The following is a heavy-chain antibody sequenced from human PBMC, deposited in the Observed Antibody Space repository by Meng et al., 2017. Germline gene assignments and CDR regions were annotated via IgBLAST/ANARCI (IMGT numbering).Heavy chain of an antibody. J-gene: IGHJ4*02. CDR1: GCTFGSYA. V-gene: IGHV1-69*04. CDR3: ARVAVAGHFDY. CDR2: IIPILGIA. Sequence: GHLVQSVVVVKQPGSSVKVSCTASGCTFGSYAISWVQQAPGQGLEWMGGIIPILGIANYAQKFQGRVTITADKSTSTAYMELSSLRSKDTAVYDCARVAVAGHFDYWGQGTLVTVSS. D-gene: IGHD6-19*01.